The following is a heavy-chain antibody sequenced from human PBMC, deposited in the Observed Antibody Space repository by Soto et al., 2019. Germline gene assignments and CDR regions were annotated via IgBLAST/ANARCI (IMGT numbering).Heavy chain of an antibody. D-gene: IGHD2-21*02. CDR2: VNPSGGHT. CDR1: GETFTDYG. CDR3: ARGGHVVVVTAALDY. J-gene: IGHJ4*02. V-gene: IGHV1-46*01. Sequence: ASVNVSCKASGETFTDYGIHWVRQAPGQGLEWMGTVNPSGGHTTYAQHFLGRVTMTRDTSTSTLYMELTSLTSDDTAIYYCARGGHVVVVTAALDYWGQGTLVTVSS.